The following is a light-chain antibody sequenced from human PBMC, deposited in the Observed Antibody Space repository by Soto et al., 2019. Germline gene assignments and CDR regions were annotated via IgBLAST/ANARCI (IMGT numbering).Light chain of an antibody. Sequence: QSVLTQPGSVSGSPGQSITISCTGTSSDVGGYNYVSWYQQHPGKAPKLMIYDVSNRPSGVSNRFSDSKSGNTASLTISGLQAEDEADYYCSSYTSSSTWVFGTGTKVTVL. CDR2: DVS. V-gene: IGLV2-14*01. J-gene: IGLJ1*01. CDR1: SSDVGGYNY. CDR3: SSYTSSSTWV.